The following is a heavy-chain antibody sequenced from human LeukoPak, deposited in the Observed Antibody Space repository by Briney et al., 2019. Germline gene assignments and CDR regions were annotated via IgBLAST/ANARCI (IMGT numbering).Heavy chain of an antibody. V-gene: IGHV3-21*01. D-gene: IGHD3-3*01. CDR2: ISSSSSYI. Sequence: GGSLRLSCAASGFTFSSYSMNWVRQAPGKGLEWVSSISSSSSYIYYADSVKGRFTISRDNAKNSLYLQMNSLRAEGTAVYYCAREIFGVVISYRNTSYWGQGTLVTVPS. CDR3: AREIFGVVISYRNTSY. CDR1: GFTFSSYS. J-gene: IGHJ4*02.